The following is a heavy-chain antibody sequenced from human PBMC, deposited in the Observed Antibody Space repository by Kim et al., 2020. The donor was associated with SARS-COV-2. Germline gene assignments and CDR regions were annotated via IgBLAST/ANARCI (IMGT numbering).Heavy chain of an antibody. CDR1: GFTFSSYA. D-gene: IGHD1-26*01. CDR2: ISYDGGNK. Sequence: GGSLRLSCAASGFTFSSYAMHWVRQAPGKGLEWVAAISYDGGNKYYADSVKGRFTISRDNSKNTLYLQMNSLRAEDTAVYYCANGSGFYLSWFDPWGQGTLGTVSS. CDR3: ANGSGFYLSWFDP. V-gene: IGHV3-30*04. J-gene: IGHJ5*02.